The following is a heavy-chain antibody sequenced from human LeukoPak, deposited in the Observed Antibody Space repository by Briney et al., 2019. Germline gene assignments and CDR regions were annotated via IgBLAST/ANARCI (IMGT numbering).Heavy chain of an antibody. V-gene: IGHV7-4-1*02. J-gene: IGHJ5*02. CDR2: INTNTGSP. D-gene: IGHD3-10*01. CDR1: GYTFTSYA. CDR3: ARVQRLLWFGDTDRFDP. Sequence: GASVKVSCKASGYTFTSYAMNWVRQAPGQGLEWMGWINTNTGSPTYAQGFTGRFVFSLDTSVSTAYLQISSLKAEDTAVYYCARVQRLLWFGDTDRFDPWGQGTLVTVSS.